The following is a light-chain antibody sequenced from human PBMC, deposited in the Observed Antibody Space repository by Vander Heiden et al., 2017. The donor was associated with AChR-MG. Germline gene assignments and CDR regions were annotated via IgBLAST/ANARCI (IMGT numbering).Light chain of an antibody. Sequence: QSALTQPASVSGSPRQSITISCTGTSSDVGSYNLVSWYQQHAGKAPKLMIDEGSKRPSGVSNRFSGSKSGNTASLTISGLQAEDEADYYCCSYAGSSTLVFGGGTKLTVL. CDR2: EGS. J-gene: IGLJ2*01. CDR3: CSYAGSSTLV. CDR1: SSDVGSYNL. V-gene: IGLV2-23*01.